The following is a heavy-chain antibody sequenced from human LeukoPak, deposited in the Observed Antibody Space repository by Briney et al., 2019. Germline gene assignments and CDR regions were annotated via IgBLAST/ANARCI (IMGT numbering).Heavy chain of an antibody. D-gene: IGHD6-6*01. Sequence: SETLSLTCAVYGGSFSDYYWSWIRQPPGKGLEWIGYIYYSGSTNYNPSLKSRVTISVDTSKKQLSLKLSSVTAADTAVYYCAREPEFSSSYGGFDYWGQGTLVTVSS. CDR1: GGSFSDYY. CDR3: AREPEFSSSYGGFDY. CDR2: IYYSGST. J-gene: IGHJ4*02. V-gene: IGHV4-59*01.